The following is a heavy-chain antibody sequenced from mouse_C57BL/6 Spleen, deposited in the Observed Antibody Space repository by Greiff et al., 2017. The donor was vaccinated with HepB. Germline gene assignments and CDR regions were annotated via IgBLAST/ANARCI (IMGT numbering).Heavy chain of an antibody. Sequence: EVQLQQSGPELVKPGASVKMSCKASGYTFTDYNMHWVKQSHGKSLEWIGYINPNNGGTSYNQKFKGKATLTVNKSSSTAYMELRSLTSEDSAVYYCARRGIRSYYFDYWGQGTTLTVSS. D-gene: IGHD1-1*01. J-gene: IGHJ2*01. CDR3: ARRGIRSYYFDY. CDR2: INPNNGGT. V-gene: IGHV1-22*01. CDR1: GYTFTDYN.